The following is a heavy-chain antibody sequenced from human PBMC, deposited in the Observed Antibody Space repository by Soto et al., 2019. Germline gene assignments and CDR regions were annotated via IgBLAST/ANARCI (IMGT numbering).Heavy chain of an antibody. CDR3: AVIGYDLDY. Sequence: QVQLVQSGAEVKKPGSSVKVSCKGSGDTFHRHALSWVRQAPGQGLEWMGGIIPMFGTANYAQKFQGRVTITADTSTSTAYMELSSLRFEDTAFYSCAVIGYDLDYWGQGTLVAVSS. V-gene: IGHV1-69*06. CDR2: IIPMFGTA. CDR1: GDTFHRHA. J-gene: IGHJ4*02. D-gene: IGHD5-12*01.